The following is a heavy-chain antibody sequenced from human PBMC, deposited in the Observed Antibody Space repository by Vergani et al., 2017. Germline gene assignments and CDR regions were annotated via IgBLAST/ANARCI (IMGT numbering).Heavy chain of an antibody. CDR3: AKELGDDSSGIDY. J-gene: IGHJ4*02. V-gene: IGHV3-23*01. CDR2: ISGSGGST. CDR1: GFTFSSYA. D-gene: IGHD3-22*01. Sequence: EVQLLESGGGLVQPGGSLRLSCAASGFTFSSYAMSWVRQAPGKGLEWVSAISGSGGSTYYADSVKGRFTISRDNSKNSLYLQMNSLRAEDTALYYCAKELGDDSSGIDYGGQGTLVTVSS.